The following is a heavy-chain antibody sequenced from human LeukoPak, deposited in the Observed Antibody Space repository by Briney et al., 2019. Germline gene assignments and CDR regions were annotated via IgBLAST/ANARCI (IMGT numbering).Heavy chain of an antibody. D-gene: IGHD3-22*01. CDR1: GGSMSSYY. Sequence: KPSETLSLTCTVSGGSMSSYYWSWIRQPPGKGLEWIGYIYYSGSTNYNPSLKSRVTISIDTSKNQFSLKLSSVTAADTAVYYCASSPLGKYDSSGYYSPAFDIWGQGTMVTVSS. CDR2: IYYSGST. J-gene: IGHJ3*02. CDR3: ASSPLGKYDSSGYYSPAFDI. V-gene: IGHV4-59*01.